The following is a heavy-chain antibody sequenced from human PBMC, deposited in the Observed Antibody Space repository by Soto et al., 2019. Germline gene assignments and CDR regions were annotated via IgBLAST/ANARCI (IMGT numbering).Heavy chain of an antibody. V-gene: IGHV3-23*01. Sequence: GGSLRLSCAASGFSFDSHSMSWVRQAPGKGLEWVSGISGSGYSKYYADSVRGRFTISRDNSKNTLYLQMNSLRAEDTAVYYCAKDRLPHGGGRPDAFDIWGQGTMVTVSS. CDR2: ISGSGYSK. D-gene: IGHD2-15*01. CDR1: GFSFDSHS. J-gene: IGHJ3*02. CDR3: AKDRLPHGGGRPDAFDI.